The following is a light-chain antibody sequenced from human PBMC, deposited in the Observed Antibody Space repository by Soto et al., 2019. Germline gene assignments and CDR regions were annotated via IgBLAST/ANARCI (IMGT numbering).Light chain of an antibody. Sequence: QSVLTQTASVSGSPGQSITISCTGTSSDVGSYNLVSWYQQHPGKAPKLIICEGTKRPSGVSNRFSGSKSGNTASLTISGLQAEDEADYYCCSFTGTSNYYVFGTGTKVTVL. CDR3: CSFTGTSNYYV. CDR1: SSDVGSYNL. V-gene: IGLV2-23*01. CDR2: EGT. J-gene: IGLJ1*01.